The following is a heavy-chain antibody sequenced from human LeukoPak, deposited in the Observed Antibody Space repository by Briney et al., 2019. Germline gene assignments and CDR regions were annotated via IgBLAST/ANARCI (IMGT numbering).Heavy chain of an antibody. Sequence: PGGSLRLSCAASGFTFSNAWMSWVRQAPGKGLEWVGRIKTKTDGGTTDYAAPVKGRFTISRDDSKNTLYLLMNSLKTEDTAVYYCTTEVLVGAKDGTFDIWGQGTMVTVSS. V-gene: IGHV3-15*01. J-gene: IGHJ3*02. CDR3: TTEVLVGAKDGTFDI. CDR1: GFTFSNAW. CDR2: IKTKTDGGTT. D-gene: IGHD2-2*01.